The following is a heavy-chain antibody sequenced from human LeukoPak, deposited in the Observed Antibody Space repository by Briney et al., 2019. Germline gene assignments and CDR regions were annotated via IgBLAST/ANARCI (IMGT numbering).Heavy chain of an antibody. D-gene: IGHD6-13*01. CDR3: ARLGYSVSWTDC. J-gene: IGHJ4*02. CDR1: GGSISSTSHY. CDR2: IYYSGST. V-gene: IGHV4-39*01. Sequence: SETLSLTCTVSGGSISSTSHYWGWIRQPPGKGLEWIGSIYYSGSTYYNPSLKSRVTISVDTSKNQFSLRLSSVTAADMAVYFCARLGYSVSWTDCWGQGTLGTVSS.